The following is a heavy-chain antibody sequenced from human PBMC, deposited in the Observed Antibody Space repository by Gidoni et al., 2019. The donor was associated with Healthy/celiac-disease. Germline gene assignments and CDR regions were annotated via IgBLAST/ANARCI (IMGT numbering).Heavy chain of an antibody. CDR1: GGTFSSYA. V-gene: IGHV1-69*01. D-gene: IGHD3-3*01. Sequence: QVQLVQSGAEVKKPGSSVKVSCKASGGTFSSYAIRWVRQAPGQGLEWMGGIIPIFGTANYAQKFQGRVTITADESTSTAYMELSSLRSEDTAVYYCARGFDFWSGYGGDPPYYYYGMDVWGQGTTVTVSS. J-gene: IGHJ6*02. CDR3: ARGFDFWSGYGGDPPYYYYGMDV. CDR2: IIPIFGTA.